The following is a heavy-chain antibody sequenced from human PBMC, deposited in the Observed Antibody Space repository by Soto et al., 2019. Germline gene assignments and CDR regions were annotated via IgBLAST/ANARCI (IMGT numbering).Heavy chain of an antibody. CDR2: IYPGDSDA. CDR1: GFTFVSHW. Sequence: EVQLVQSGAEVKKPGESLTISCKGSGFTFVSHWIGWVRQVPGKGLEWMGTIYPGDSDARYSPSFQGLVTMSADKSINTVYLRWSSLQASDSGIYFCARETFIHADDHFDSWCQGTPVTVSS. V-gene: IGHV5-51*01. D-gene: IGHD3-16*01. CDR3: ARETFIHADDHFDS. J-gene: IGHJ4*02.